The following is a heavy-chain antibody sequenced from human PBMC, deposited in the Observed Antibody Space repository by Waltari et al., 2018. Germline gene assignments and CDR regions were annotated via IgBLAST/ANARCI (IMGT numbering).Heavy chain of an antibody. Sequence: EVQLVESGGGLVQPGGSLRLSCAASGFTFSNYWMSWVRQAPGKGLEGVANIKQYGNEKDYVDAVKGRFTISRDNAKNSLYLQMNSLRAEDTAVYYCAGVLRWYFDYWGQGTLVTVSS. CDR1: GFTFSNYW. CDR2: IKQYGNEK. D-gene: IGHD4-17*01. CDR3: AGVLRWYFDY. V-gene: IGHV3-7*04. J-gene: IGHJ4*02.